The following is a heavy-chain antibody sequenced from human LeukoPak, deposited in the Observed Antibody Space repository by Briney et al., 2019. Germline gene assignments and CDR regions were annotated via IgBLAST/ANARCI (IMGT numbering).Heavy chain of an antibody. D-gene: IGHD5-18*01. J-gene: IGHJ4*02. CDR1: GFIFNAYA. CDR2: ISGNGGTT. Sequence: GGSLRLSCAASGFIFNAYAMSWVRQAPGKGLEWVSHISGNGGTTYYADSVKGRFTISRDNSKNTLYLQMNSLRAEDTAVYYCAKRIQSAMATGYWGQGTLVTVSS. V-gene: IGHV3-23*01. CDR3: AKRIQSAMATGY.